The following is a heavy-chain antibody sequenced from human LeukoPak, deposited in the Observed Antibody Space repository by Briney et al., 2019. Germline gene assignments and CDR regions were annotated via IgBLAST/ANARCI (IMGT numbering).Heavy chain of an antibody. CDR3: ARVGYSYGFGDY. CDR2: ISSSSSYI. V-gene: IGHV3-21*01. Sequence: GGSLRLSCAASGFTSSSYSMNWVRQAPGKGLEWVSSISSSSSYIYYADSVKGRFTISRDNAKNSLYLQMNSLRAEDTAVYYCARVGYSYGFGDYWGQGTLVTVSS. D-gene: IGHD5-18*01. J-gene: IGHJ4*02. CDR1: GFTSSSYS.